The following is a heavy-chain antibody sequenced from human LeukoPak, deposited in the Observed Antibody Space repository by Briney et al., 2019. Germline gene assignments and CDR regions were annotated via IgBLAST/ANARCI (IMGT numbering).Heavy chain of an antibody. Sequence: SETLSLTCTVSGGSISTTDHYWGWIRQPPEKGLEWIGSIYYAGSTFYRPSLRSRVTISVDTSKNQFSLTLRSVTAADTAVYYCARVQEGCSRASCYLEPWGQGTLVTVSS. CDR2: IYYAGST. CDR3: ARVQEGCSRASCYLEP. D-gene: IGHD2-2*01. V-gene: IGHV4-39*01. CDR1: GGSISTTDHY. J-gene: IGHJ5*02.